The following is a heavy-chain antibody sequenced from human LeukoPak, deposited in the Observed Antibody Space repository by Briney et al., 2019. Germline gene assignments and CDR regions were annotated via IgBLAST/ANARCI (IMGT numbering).Heavy chain of an antibody. CDR3: AKDMLGRSDCHDY. CDR1: GLTFSTYA. CDR2: VSESGAGT. V-gene: IGHV3-23*01. D-gene: IGHD2-21*02. Sequence: GGSLRLSCVASGLTFSTYAMGWVRQVPGKGLEWVSSVSESGAGTYYADSVKGRFTISRDNSKDALSLQMNSLRAEDTAVYYCAKDMLGRSDCHDYWGQGTLVTVSS. J-gene: IGHJ4*02.